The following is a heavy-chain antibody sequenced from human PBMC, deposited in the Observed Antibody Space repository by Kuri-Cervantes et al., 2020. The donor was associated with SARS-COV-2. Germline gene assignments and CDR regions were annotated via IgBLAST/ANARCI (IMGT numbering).Heavy chain of an antibody. J-gene: IGHJ4*02. V-gene: IGHV4-34*01. CDR3: ARDAAYCSGGSCYSVGLDY. Sequence: SETLSLTCAVYGGSFGGYYWSWIRQPPGKGLEWIGEINHSGSTNYNPSLKSRVTISVDTSKNQFSLKLSSVTAADTAVYYCARDAAYCSGGSCYSVGLDYWGQGTLVTVSS. D-gene: IGHD2-15*01. CDR2: INHSGST. CDR1: GGSFGGYY.